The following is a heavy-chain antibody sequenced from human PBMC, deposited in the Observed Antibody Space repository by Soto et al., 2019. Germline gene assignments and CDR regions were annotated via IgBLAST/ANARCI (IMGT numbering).Heavy chain of an antibody. CDR1: GASINSARSS. Sequence: PSETLSLTCSVSGASINSARSSWNWIRQSPGKGLEWIASIYHSGSTYYNPSLKSRVSISVDRPENQFSLKLSSVAAADTAVYYCVRDSAVSGPNWFDTWGPGTLVTVS. J-gene: IGHJ5*02. V-gene: IGHV4-30-2*06. CDR3: VRDSAVSGPNWFDT. CDR2: IYHSGST. D-gene: IGHD6-13*01.